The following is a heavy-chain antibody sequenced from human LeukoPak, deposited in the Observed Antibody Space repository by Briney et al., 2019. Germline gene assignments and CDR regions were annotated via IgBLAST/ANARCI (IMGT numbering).Heavy chain of an antibody. V-gene: IGHV3-49*04. J-gene: IGHJ4*02. CDR3: TQGGGSSWWGGGYFDY. CDR1: GFTFGDYA. CDR2: IRSKAYGGTT. D-gene: IGHD6-13*01. Sequence: GGSLRLSCTASGFTFGDYAMSWVRQAPGKGLEWVGFIRSKAYGGTTEYAASVKGRFTISRDDSKSIAYLQMNSLKTEDTAVYYCTQGGGSSWWGGGYFDYWGQGTLVTVSS.